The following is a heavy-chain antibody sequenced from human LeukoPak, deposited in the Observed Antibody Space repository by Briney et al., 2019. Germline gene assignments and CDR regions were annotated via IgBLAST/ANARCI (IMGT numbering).Heavy chain of an antibody. J-gene: IGHJ2*01. D-gene: IGHD2-15*01. CDR2: IRQDGREE. Sequence: GGSLRLSCAASGITFSSLWMSWFRQAPGKGLEWVADIRQDGREEHYVASVKGRFTISRDSTSLFLQMNSLRAEDTAVYYCAGGQGWHFDLWGRGTLITVSS. V-gene: IGHV3-7*01. CDR3: AGGQGWHFDL. CDR1: GITFSSLW.